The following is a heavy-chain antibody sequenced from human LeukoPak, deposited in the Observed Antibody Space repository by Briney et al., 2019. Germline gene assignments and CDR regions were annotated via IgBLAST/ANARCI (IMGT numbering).Heavy chain of an antibody. CDR3: ARDAVDTANAV. J-gene: IGHJ6*02. V-gene: IGHV3-74*01. D-gene: IGHD5-18*01. CDR1: GFTITTYW. Sequence: SGGSLRLSCAASGFTITTYWMHWVRQAPGKGRVGVSHINSDGSITSYADSVKGRFTISRDNAKNTLYLQMNSLRAEDTAVYYCARDAVDTANAVWGQGTTVTVSS. CDR2: INSDGSIT.